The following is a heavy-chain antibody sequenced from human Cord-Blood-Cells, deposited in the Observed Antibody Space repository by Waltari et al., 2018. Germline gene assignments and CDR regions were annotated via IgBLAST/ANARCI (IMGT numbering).Heavy chain of an antibody. J-gene: IGHJ4*02. Sequence: QLQLQASGPGLVKPSETLSLTCTVSGGSISSSSYYWGWIRQPPGKGLERIGSIYYSGSTYSHPSRQSRVTISVDPSKNQFSLRPWYVTAADTAVYYCASPATYGGNHYWGQGTLVTVSS. V-gene: IGHV4-39*07. D-gene: IGHD2-15*01. CDR3: ASPATYGGNHY. CDR1: GGSISSSSYY. CDR2: IYYSGST.